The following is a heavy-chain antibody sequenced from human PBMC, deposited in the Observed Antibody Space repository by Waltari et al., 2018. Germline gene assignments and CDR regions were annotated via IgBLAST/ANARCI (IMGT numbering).Heavy chain of an antibody. J-gene: IGHJ4*02. CDR3: ATASRSGHDNRFNFDW. Sequence: EVQLVESGGGLSQPGGSLRLSCAASGFTVSNNYMSWVRQAPGKGLEVVSFIYSDGGIHYADSVRGRFTISRDNSKNTLYLQMNSLRVDDTAVYFCATASRSGHDNRFNFDWWGQGTLVSVSS. CDR2: IYSDGGI. V-gene: IGHV3-53*01. D-gene: IGHD5-12*01. CDR1: GFTVSNNY.